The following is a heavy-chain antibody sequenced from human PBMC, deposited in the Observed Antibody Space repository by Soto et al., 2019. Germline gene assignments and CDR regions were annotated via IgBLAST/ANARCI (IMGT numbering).Heavy chain of an antibody. CDR1: GFTFSDYY. D-gene: IGHD1-7*01. J-gene: IGHJ4*02. Sequence: GGSLRLSCAASGFTFSDYYMSWIRQAPGKGLEWVSYITSSGGSTYYADSVKGRFTISRDNSKNTLYLQMNSLRAEDTAVYYCAKDSPDSAGTTDYWGQGTLVTVSS. CDR3: AKDSPDSAGTTDY. V-gene: IGHV3-11*01. CDR2: ITSSGGST.